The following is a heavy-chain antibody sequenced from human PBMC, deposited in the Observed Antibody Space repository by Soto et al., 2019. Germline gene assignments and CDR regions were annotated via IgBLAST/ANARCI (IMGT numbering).Heavy chain of an antibody. CDR2: ISSSGSTI. CDR3: ARGRGYCGGTNCYLDY. V-gene: IGHV3-48*02. Sequence: GGSLRLSCAASGFSFSSHSMKWVRQAPGKGLEWVSYISSSGSTIYYADSVKGRFTISKDNAKNSLYLQMNSLRDDDTAVYYCARGRGYCGGTNCYLDYWGQGALVTVSS. J-gene: IGHJ4*02. D-gene: IGHD2-21*01. CDR1: GFSFSSHS.